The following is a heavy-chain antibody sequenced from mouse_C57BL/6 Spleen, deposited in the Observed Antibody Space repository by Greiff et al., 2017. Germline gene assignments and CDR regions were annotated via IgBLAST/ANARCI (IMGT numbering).Heavy chain of an antibody. CDR2: FHPSDSDT. Sequence: QVQLQQPGAELVKPGASVKVSCKASGYTFTSYWMHWVKQRPGQGLEWIGRFHPSDSDTNYNQKFKGKATLTVDKSSSTAYMQLSSLTSEDSAVYYCAINYYGSSFAYWGQGTLVTVSA. CDR3: AINYYGSSFAY. CDR1: GYTFTSYW. D-gene: IGHD1-1*01. J-gene: IGHJ3*01. V-gene: IGHV1-74*01.